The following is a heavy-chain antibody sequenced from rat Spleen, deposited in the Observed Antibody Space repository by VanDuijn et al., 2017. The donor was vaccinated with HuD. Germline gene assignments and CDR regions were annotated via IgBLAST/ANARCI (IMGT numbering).Heavy chain of an antibody. J-gene: IGHJ4*01. V-gene: IGHV5-31*01. CDR3: ARTYTTDYYYIYVMDA. CDR1: GFTFSSYW. D-gene: IGHD1-6*01. CDR2: IANSGGTT. Sequence: EVQLVESDGGLVQPGRSLKLSCAASGFTFSSYWMFWIRQAPGEGLEWVASIANSGGTTYYPDSVKGRFTISRDTAKNTQYLQMDSLRSEDTATYYCARTYTTDYYYIYVMDAWGQGASVTVSS.